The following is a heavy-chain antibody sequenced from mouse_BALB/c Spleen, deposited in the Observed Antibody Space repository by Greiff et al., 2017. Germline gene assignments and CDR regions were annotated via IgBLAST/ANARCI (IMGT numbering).Heavy chain of an antibody. D-gene: IGHD2-1*01. CDR3: ARDYGKGGFAY. V-gene: IGHV5-4*02. CDR1: GFTFSDYY. CDR2: ISDGGSYT. Sequence: EVQVVESGGGLVKPGGSLKLSCAASGFTFSDYYMYWVRQTPEKRLEWVATISDGGSYTYYPDSVKGRFTISRDNAKNNLYLQMSSLKSEDTAMYYCARDYGKGGFAYWGQGTLVTVSA. J-gene: IGHJ3*01.